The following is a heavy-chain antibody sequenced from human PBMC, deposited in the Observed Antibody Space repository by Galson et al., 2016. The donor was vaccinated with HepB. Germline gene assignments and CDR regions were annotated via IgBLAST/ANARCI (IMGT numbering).Heavy chain of an antibody. V-gene: IGHV3-48*02. J-gene: IGHJ6*02. CDR2: ISGSSGTI. D-gene: IGHD2-15*01. Sequence: SLRLSCAVSGFTLSSYAMHWVRQAPGKGLEWVAYISGSSGTIKYADSVKGRFTISRDNAKKSLYLQMNSLRDEDTAVYYCARELDCSGGSCYDGMDVWGQGTTVTVSS. CDR1: GFTLSSYA. CDR3: ARELDCSGGSCYDGMDV.